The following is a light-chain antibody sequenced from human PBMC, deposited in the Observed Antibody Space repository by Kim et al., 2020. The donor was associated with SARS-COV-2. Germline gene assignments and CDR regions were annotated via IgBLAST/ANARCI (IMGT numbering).Light chain of an antibody. CDR1: ECISNY. CDR3: QQYESNPYT. Sequence: SGSVGGSVTLPCGASECISNYLAWLQQTPGIPPKSLIYAASRLQSVVPSRFSGSGSGTDFTLTIDSLQPEDVATYYCQQYESNPYTFGQGTKLEF. V-gene: IGKV1-16*01. J-gene: IGKJ2*01. CDR2: AAS.